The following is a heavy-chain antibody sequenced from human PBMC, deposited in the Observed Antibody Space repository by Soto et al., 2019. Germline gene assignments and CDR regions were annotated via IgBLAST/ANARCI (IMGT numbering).Heavy chain of an antibody. CDR2: FDPEDGET. CDR1: GYTLTELS. CDR3: ATALDYYDSSGLFDY. V-gene: IGHV1-24*01. Sequence: AASVKVSCKVSGYTLTELSMHWVRQAPGKGLEWMGGFDPEDGETIYAQKFQGRVTMTEDTSTDTAYMELSSLRSEDTAVYYCATALDYYDSSGLFDYWGQGTLVTVSS. J-gene: IGHJ4*02. D-gene: IGHD3-22*01.